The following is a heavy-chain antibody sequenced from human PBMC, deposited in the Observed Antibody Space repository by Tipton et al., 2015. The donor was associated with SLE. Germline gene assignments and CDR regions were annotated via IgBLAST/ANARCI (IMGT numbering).Heavy chain of an antibody. CDR3: ARGMVTWRGAIVGVDV. CDR2: INHSGSA. V-gene: IGHV4-34*01. D-gene: IGHD2-21*02. Sequence: LRLSCAVYGGSFSGYHWSWIRQPPGKGLEWIGEINHSGSATYNPSLKSRVTISVDTAKNQFSLKVTSVTAADTAVYYCARGMVTWRGAIVGVDVWGQGTTVNVSS. J-gene: IGHJ6*02. CDR1: GGSFSGYH.